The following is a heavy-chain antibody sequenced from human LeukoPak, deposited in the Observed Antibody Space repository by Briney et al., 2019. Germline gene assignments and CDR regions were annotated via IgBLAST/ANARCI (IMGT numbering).Heavy chain of an antibody. Sequence: GGSLRLSCAASGFTFSSYAMSWVRQAPGKGLEWVSAISDTGGHTYYAADSEKGRFTISRDNSKNTVSLQMNSLRAEDTAVYYCARWQWLVQAPYFDCWSQGTLVTVSS. J-gene: IGHJ4*02. V-gene: IGHV3-23*01. CDR2: ISDTGGHT. D-gene: IGHD6-19*01. CDR1: GFTFSSYA. CDR3: ARWQWLVQAPYFDC.